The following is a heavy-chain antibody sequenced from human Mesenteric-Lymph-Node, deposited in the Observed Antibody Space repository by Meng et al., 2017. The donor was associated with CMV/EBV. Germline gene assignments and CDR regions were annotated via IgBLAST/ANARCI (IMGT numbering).Heavy chain of an antibody. V-gene: IGHV3-48*03. CDR2: ISDSDSTI. J-gene: IGHJ6*02. CDR1: GFPFSSYE. CDR3: AEDMYNFRGAYYKDYYYGMNV. Sequence: GESLKISCAASGFPFSSYEMKWVRQAPGKGLEWVSYISDSDSTIYYADSVKGRFTISRDNAQNSLCLLMTSLRAEDTAVYYCAEDMYNFRGAYYKDYYYGMNVWGQGAAVTVSS. D-gene: IGHD3-3*01.